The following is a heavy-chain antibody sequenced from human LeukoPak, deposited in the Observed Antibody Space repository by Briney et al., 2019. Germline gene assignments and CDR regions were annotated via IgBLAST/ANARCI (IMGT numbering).Heavy chain of an antibody. D-gene: IGHD5-24*01. J-gene: IGHJ6*03. CDR3: ARGPQWQVGNYYYYMDV. CDR1: GFTFSSYG. CDR2: IRYDRRNQ. V-gene: IGHV3-30*02. Sequence: GGSLRLSCAASGFTFSSYGMHWVRQAPGKGLEWVAFIRYDRRNQYYADSVKGRFTISRDNSKNTLYLQMNSLRDEDTAVYYCARGPQWQVGNYYYYMDVWGKGTTVTVSS.